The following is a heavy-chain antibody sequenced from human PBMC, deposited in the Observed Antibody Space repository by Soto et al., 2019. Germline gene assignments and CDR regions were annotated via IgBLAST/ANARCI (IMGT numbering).Heavy chain of an antibody. CDR2: IIPIFGTA. CDR1: GGTFSSYA. D-gene: IGHD5-12*01. CDR3: ARAVRLEMATMAPFDY. V-gene: IGHV1-69*13. Sequence: SVKVSCKASGGTFSSYAISWVRQAPGQGLEWMGGIIPIFGTANYAQKFQGRVTITADESTSTAYMELSSLRSEDTAVYYCARAVRLEMATMAPFDYWGQGTLVTVSS. J-gene: IGHJ4*02.